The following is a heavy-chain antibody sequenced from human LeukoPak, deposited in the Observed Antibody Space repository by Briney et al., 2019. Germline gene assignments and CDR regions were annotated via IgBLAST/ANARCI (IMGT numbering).Heavy chain of an antibody. Sequence: GGSLRLSCAASGFTFSTYAMTWVRQAPGKGLEWVSAISGSGSTTYYADSVKGRFAISRDNSKSTLYVQMNSLRAEDTAVYYCAKDGGYWGQGTLVTVSS. J-gene: IGHJ4*02. D-gene: IGHD3-3*01. CDR3: AKDGGY. CDR2: ISGSGSTT. V-gene: IGHV3-23*01. CDR1: GFTFSTYA.